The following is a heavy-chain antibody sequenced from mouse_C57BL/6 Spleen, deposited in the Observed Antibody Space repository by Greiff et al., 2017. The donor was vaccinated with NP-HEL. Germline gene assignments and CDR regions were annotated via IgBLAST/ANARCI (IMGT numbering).Heavy chain of an antibody. CDR1: GYTFTDYY. Sequence: VQLQQSGPELVKPGASVKISCKASGYTFTDYYMNWVKQSHGKSLEWIGDINPNNGGTSYNQKFKGKATLTVDKSSSTAYMELRSLTSEDSAVYYCARRYPRYFDVWGTGTTVTVSS. J-gene: IGHJ1*03. V-gene: IGHV1-26*01. CDR2: INPNNGGT. CDR3: ARRYPRYFDV. D-gene: IGHD1-1*01.